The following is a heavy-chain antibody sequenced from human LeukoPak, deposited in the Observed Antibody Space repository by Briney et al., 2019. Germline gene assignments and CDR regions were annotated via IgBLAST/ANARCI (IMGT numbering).Heavy chain of an antibody. D-gene: IGHD2-2*01. CDR1: GFTFSSYS. CDR3: ARDDCSSTSCYVFDY. CDR2: ISSSSSYI. V-gene: IGHV3-21*01. J-gene: IGHJ4*02. Sequence: GGSLRLSCAASGFTFSSYSMNWVRQAPGKGLEWVSSISSSSSYIYYAGSVKGRFTISRDNAKNSLYLQMNSLRAEDTAVYYCARDDCSSTSCYVFDYWGQGTLVTVSS.